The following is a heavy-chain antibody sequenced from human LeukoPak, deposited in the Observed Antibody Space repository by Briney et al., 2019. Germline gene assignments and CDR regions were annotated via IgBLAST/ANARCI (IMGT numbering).Heavy chain of an antibody. CDR2: IYYSGST. V-gene: IGHV4-30-4*08. D-gene: IGHD1-26*01. CDR1: GGSISSGDYY. Sequence: SETLSLTCTVSGGSISSGDYYWSWIRQPPGKGLEWIGYIYYSGSTYCNPSLKSRVTISVDTSKNQFSLKLSSVTAADTAVYYCARDGWRGSYYFDYWGQGTLVTVSS. J-gene: IGHJ4*02. CDR3: ARDGWRGSYYFDY.